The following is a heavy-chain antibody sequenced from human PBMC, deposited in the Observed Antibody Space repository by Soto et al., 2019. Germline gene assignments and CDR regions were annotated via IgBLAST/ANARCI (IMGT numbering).Heavy chain of an antibody. CDR1: GDSITNNNYH. Sequence: TLSLTCTVSGDSITNNNYHWNWIRQPPGKGLEWIGEINHTGGTHYNPSLKSRVTMSVDTSKNQFSLRLSSVTAADTAIYYCATRITVFGLLIPPFDPWGQGTQVTVSS. V-gene: IGHV4-39*07. CDR3: ATRITVFGLLIPPFDP. CDR2: INHTGGT. J-gene: IGHJ5*02. D-gene: IGHD3-3*01.